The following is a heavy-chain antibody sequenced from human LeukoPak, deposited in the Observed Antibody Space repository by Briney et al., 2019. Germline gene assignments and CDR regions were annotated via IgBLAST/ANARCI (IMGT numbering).Heavy chain of an antibody. CDR1: GFTFSSYE. CDR2: ISSSGSTI. V-gene: IGHV3-48*03. J-gene: IGHJ1*01. Sequence: GGSLRLSCAASGFTFSSYEMNWVRQAPGKGLEWVSYISSSGSTIYYADSVKGRFTISRDNAKNSLYLQMNSLRAEDTAVYYCARGGTLEYFQHWSQGTLVTVSS. CDR3: ARGGTLEYFQH.